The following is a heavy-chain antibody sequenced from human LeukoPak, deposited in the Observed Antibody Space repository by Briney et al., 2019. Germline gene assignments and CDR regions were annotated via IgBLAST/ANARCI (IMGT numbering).Heavy chain of an antibody. CDR1: GGTLSSYA. Sequence: SVKVFCKASGGTLSSYAISWERQAPGQGLEWMGGIIPIFGTANCAQKLQGRVTMTTDTSASTAYMELRSLRSDDTAVYYCARGGMYYYDSSGYYLDYWGQGTLVTVSS. CDR3: ARGGMYYYDSSGYYLDY. CDR2: IIPIFGTA. J-gene: IGHJ4*02. D-gene: IGHD3-22*01. V-gene: IGHV1-69*05.